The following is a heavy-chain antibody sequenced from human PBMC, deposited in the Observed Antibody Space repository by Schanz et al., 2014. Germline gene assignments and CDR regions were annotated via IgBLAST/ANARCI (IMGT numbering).Heavy chain of an antibody. J-gene: IGHJ3*02. CDR3: AKCIGWYGRCAFDI. V-gene: IGHV1-18*01. CDR1: GYTFTRSG. D-gene: IGHD6-19*01. Sequence: QVQLVQSGGEVKTPGASVRVSCKASGYTFTRSGISWVRQAPGQGLEWMGWIGGSDGNTNFAQKFQGRVTMTTDTSTSTVYMELRSLTSDDSAVYYCAKCIGWYGRCAFDIWGQGTMVTVSS. CDR2: IGGSDGNT.